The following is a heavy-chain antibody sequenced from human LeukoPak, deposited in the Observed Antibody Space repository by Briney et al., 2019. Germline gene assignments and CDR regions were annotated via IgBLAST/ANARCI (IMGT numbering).Heavy chain of an antibody. CDR1: GFTFSSYW. CDR2: INSDGSST. D-gene: IGHD4-17*01. J-gene: IGHJ6*02. V-gene: IGHV3-74*01. CDR3: ANLPHDYGDYNPSYYYGMDV. Sequence: GGSLRLSCAASGFTFSSYWMPWVRHAPGKGLVWVSRINSDGSSTSYADSVKGRFTISRDNAKNTLYLQMNSLRAEDTAVYYCANLPHDYGDYNPSYYYGMDVWGQGTTVTVSS.